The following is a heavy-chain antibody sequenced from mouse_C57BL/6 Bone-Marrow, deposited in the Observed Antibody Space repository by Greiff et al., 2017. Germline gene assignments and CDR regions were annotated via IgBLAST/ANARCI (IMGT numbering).Heavy chain of an antibody. D-gene: IGHD2-2*01. V-gene: IGHV1-64*01. CDR2: MHPNGGST. CDR3: ARSYAYDDYTMDY. CDR1: GYTFTNYW. Sequence: QVQLQQPGAELVKPGASVKLSCKASGYTFTNYWMHWVKQRPGQGLEWIGMMHPNGGSTNYNEKFKSEATLSVDKSSRTAYMELSSLTSEDSAVYYCARSYAYDDYTMDYWGRGTSVTVSS. J-gene: IGHJ4*01.